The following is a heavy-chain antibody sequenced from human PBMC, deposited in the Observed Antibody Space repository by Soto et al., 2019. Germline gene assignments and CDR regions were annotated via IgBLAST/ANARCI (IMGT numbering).Heavy chain of an antibody. D-gene: IGHD3-22*01. CDR1: GFTFSSYG. Sequence: QVQLVESGGGVVRPGRSLRLSCAASGFTFSSYGMHWVRQAPGQGLEWVAVISYDGSNKYYADSVKGRFTISRDNSKNTLYLPMNRLIADDTAVYYCAKAWFSGSIGDAYDIWGQGTMVTVSS. V-gene: IGHV3-30*18. J-gene: IGHJ3*02. CDR3: AKAWFSGSIGDAYDI. CDR2: ISYDGSNK.